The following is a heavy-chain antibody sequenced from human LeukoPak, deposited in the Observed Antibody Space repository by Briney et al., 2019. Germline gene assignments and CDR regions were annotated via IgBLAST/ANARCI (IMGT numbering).Heavy chain of an antibody. D-gene: IGHD1-1*01. CDR3: ARRLVGSLDYYYYMDV. J-gene: IGHJ6*03. V-gene: IGHV1-8*03. CDR2: MNPNSGNT. Sequence: ASVTVSCKASGYTFTIYDINWVRQAPGQGLEWMGWMNPNSGNTGYAQKFQGRVTITRNTSISTAYMELSSLRSEDTAVYYCARRLVGSLDYYYYMDVWGKGTTVTVSS. CDR1: GYTFTIYD.